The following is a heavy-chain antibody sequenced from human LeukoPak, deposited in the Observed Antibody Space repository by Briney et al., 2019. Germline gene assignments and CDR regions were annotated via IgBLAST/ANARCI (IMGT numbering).Heavy chain of an antibody. D-gene: IGHD3-10*01. CDR2: VSASGDST. CDR1: GFTFSSYA. V-gene: IGHV3-23*01. Sequence: GGSLRLSCAASGFTFSSYAMSWVRQAPGEGLAWISTVSASGDSTSYADSVKGRFTISRDNSKNALYLQVNSLRADDAALYYCAKSHYYGSGSVDYWGQGTLVTVSS. CDR3: AKSHYYGSGSVDY. J-gene: IGHJ4*02.